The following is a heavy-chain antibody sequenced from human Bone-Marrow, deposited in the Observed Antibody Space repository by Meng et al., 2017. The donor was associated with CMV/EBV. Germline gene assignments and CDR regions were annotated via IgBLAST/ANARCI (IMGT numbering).Heavy chain of an antibody. J-gene: IGHJ4*02. CDR1: GFTFSSYE. CDR2: ISSSGSTI. D-gene: IGHD3-22*01. CDR3: AREYYDSSGYHPLDY. Sequence: GESLKISCAASGFTFSSYEMNWVRQAPGKGLEWVSYISSSGSTIYYADSVKGRFTISRDNAKNSLYLQMNSLRAEDTAVYYCAREYYDSSGYHPLDYWGQGTLVTVSS. V-gene: IGHV3-48*03.